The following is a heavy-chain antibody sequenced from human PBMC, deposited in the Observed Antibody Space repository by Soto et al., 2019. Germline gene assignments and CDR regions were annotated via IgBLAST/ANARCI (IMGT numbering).Heavy chain of an antibody. Sequence: GGSLRLSCAASGFTFSNAWMSWVRQAPGKGLEWVGRIKSKTDGGTTDYAAPVKGRFTISRDDSKNTLYLQMNSLKTEDTAVYYCTTDIVVVPAAIGGKHDYWGQGTLVTVSS. CDR1: GFTFSNAW. J-gene: IGHJ4*02. CDR3: TTDIVVVPAAIGGKHDY. CDR2: IKSKTDGGTT. V-gene: IGHV3-15*01. D-gene: IGHD2-2*02.